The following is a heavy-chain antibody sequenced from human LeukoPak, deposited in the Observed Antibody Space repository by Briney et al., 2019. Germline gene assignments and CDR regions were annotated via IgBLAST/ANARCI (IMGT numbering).Heavy chain of an antibody. CDR1: GFTFDDFA. J-gene: IGHJ5*02. CDR2: ISGDGGST. V-gene: IGHV3-43*02. D-gene: IGHD3-3*01. Sequence: GGSLRLSCAASGFTFDDFAMHWVRQAPGKGLEWVSLISGDGGSTHYVDSVKGRFTISRDNSKNSLYLQMNSLRTEDTALYYCARDNLRSGYYTNWFDPWGQGTRVTVSS. CDR3: ARDNLRSGYYTNWFDP.